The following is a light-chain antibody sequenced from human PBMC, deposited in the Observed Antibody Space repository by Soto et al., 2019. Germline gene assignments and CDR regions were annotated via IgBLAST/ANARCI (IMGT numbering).Light chain of an antibody. CDR3: ASWDDSLNGWV. CDR1: SSNIGGNT. J-gene: IGLJ3*02. CDR2: SNN. Sequence: QSVLTQPPSASETPGQRVTISCSGTSSNIGGNTLNWYQQLPGTAPKLLIFSNNQRPSGVPDRFSGSKSGTSASLAISGLQSEDEADYYCASWDDSLNGWVFGGGTKVTVL. V-gene: IGLV1-44*01.